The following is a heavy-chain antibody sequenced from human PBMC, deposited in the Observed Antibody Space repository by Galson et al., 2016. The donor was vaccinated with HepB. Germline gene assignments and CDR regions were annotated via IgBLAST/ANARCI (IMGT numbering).Heavy chain of an antibody. D-gene: IGHD3-9*01. CDR1: GFTFTTYA. J-gene: IGHJ4*02. Sequence: SLRLSCAVSGFTFTTYAMSWVRQAPGKGLEWVSSLSNSGGSTYYAGSVKGRFTISRDNSKNTLYLQMNSLRAEDTAVYYCAKGGYFDWFDYWGQGTLATVSS. CDR2: LSNSGGST. V-gene: IGHV3-23*01. CDR3: AKGGYFDWFDY.